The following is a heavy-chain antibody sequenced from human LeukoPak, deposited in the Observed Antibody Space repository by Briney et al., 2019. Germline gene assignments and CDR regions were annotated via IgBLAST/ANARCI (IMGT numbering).Heavy chain of an antibody. CDR3: ARDQRYCSSSSCPWEPFDY. Sequence: GGSLRLSCAASGFTFSIYWMSWVRQAPGKGLERVANIKQDGSEKYYVDSVKGGYTISRDNAKNSLYLQMNSLRAEDTAVYYCARDQRYCSSSSCPWEPFDYWGQGTLVTVSS. CDR2: IKQDGSEK. D-gene: IGHD2-2*01. V-gene: IGHV3-7*05. CDR1: GFTFSIYW. J-gene: IGHJ4*02.